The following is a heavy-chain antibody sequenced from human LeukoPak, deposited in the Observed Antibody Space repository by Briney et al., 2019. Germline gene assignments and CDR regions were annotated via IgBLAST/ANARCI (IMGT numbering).Heavy chain of an antibody. Sequence: SETLSLTCTVSGGSISSGSYYWSWIRQPAGKRLEWIGRFYTSGSTNYNPSLKSRVTISVDTSKNQLSPKLSSVTAADTAMYYCATHYGSGLDWFDPWGQGTLVTVSS. CDR3: ATHYGSGLDWFDP. J-gene: IGHJ5*02. D-gene: IGHD3-10*01. V-gene: IGHV4-61*02. CDR1: GGSISSGSYY. CDR2: FYTSGST.